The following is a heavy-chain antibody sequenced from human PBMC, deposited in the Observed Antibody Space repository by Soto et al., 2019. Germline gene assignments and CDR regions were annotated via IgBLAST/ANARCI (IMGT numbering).Heavy chain of an antibody. CDR3: AKTSGDYSNYANHDY. CDR1: GFTFSSYA. Sequence: GGSLRLSCAASGFTFSSYAVSWVRQAPGKGLEWVSAISGSGGSTSYADSVKGRFTISRDNSKNTLYLQMNSLGAEDTAVYYCAKTSGDYSNYANHDYWGQGTLVTVSS. CDR2: ISGSGGST. J-gene: IGHJ4*02. V-gene: IGHV3-23*01. D-gene: IGHD4-4*01.